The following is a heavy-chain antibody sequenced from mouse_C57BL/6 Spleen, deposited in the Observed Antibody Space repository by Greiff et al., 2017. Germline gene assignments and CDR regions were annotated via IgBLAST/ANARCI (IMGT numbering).Heavy chain of an antibody. Sequence: QVQLQQPGAELVKPGASVKMSCKASGYTFTSYWITWVKQRPGQGLEWIGDIYPGSGSTNYNEKLKSKATLTVDTSSSTAYMQLSSLTSEDSAVYYCARSTISYGSSYDYWGQGTTLTVSS. D-gene: IGHD1-1*01. CDR3: ARSTISYGSSYDY. V-gene: IGHV1-55*01. J-gene: IGHJ2*01. CDR1: GYTFTSYW. CDR2: IYPGSGST.